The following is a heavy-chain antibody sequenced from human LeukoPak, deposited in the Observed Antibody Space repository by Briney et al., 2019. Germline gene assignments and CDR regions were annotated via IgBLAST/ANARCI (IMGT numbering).Heavy chain of an antibody. Sequence: PGGSLRLSCAASGFTFSSYAMHWVRQAPGKGLEWVAVISDDGINKYYADSVKGRFTTSRDNSKNTLYLQMNSLRAEDTAVYFCARDRYSSGWYDTNWFDPWGQGTLVTVSS. CDR1: GFTFSSYA. D-gene: IGHD6-19*01. V-gene: IGHV3-30-3*01. J-gene: IGHJ5*02. CDR3: ARDRYSSGWYDTNWFDP. CDR2: ISDDGINK.